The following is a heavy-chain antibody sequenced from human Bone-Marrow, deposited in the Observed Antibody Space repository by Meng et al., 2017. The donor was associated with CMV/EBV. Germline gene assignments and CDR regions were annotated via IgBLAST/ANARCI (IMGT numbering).Heavy chain of an antibody. CDR3: AAGIYDFWSGYSLGY. D-gene: IGHD3-3*01. CDR2: MNPNSGNT. V-gene: IGHV1-8*01. J-gene: IGHJ4*02. Sequence: ASVKVSCKASGYTFTNHYMHWVRQAPGQGLEWMGWMNPNSGNTGYAQKFQERVTITRDMSTSTAYMELSSLRSEDTAVYYCAAGIYDFWSGYSLGYWGQGTLVTVSS. CDR1: GYTFTNHY.